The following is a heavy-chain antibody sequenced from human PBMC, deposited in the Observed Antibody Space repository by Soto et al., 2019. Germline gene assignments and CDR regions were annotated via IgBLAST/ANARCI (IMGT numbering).Heavy chain of an antibody. V-gene: IGHV1-2*02. CDR2: INPKTGDT. CDR1: GYTFTGYY. CDR3: VTGDHLVR. J-gene: IGHJ4*02. Sequence: ASVKVSCKTSGYTFTGYYLNWVWQAPGRGLEWVGWINPKTGDTNNAQKFQGRVIMTTDTSISTGYMELSGLKSDDTAVYYCVTGDHLVRWGQGTRVTVSS. D-gene: IGHD6-6*01.